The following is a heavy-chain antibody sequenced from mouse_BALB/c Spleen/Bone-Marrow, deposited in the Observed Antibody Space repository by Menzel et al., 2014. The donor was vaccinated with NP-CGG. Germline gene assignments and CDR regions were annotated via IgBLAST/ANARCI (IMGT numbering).Heavy chain of an antibody. J-gene: IGHJ2*01. Sequence: EVKLVESGGGLVQPGGSLILSCAASGFDFSRYWMSWARQAPGKGQEWIGEINPGSSTINYTPSLKDKFIISRDNAKXTLYLQINKVRSEDTALYYCARLGCYGYFAYWGQGTTLTVSS. D-gene: IGHD1-1*01. V-gene: IGHV4-2*02. CDR3: ARLGCYGYFAY. CDR1: GFDFSRYW. CDR2: INPGSSTI.